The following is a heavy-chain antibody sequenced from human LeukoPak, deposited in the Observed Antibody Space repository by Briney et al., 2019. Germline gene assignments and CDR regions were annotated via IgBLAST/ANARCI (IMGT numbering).Heavy chain of an antibody. J-gene: IGHJ5*02. Sequence: WASVKVSCKASGYTFTSYGISWVRQAPGQGLELMGWISAYNCNTNYAQKLQGRVTMTTDTSTSTAYMELRSLRSDDTAVYSCARDRRLMVYAKNIQTWFDPWGQGTLVTVSS. CDR1: GYTFTSYG. D-gene: IGHD2-8*01. CDR2: ISAYNCNT. V-gene: IGHV1-18*01. CDR3: ARDRRLMVYAKNIQTWFDP.